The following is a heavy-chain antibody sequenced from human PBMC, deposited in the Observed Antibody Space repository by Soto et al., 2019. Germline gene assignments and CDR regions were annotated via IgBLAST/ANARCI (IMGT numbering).Heavy chain of an antibody. J-gene: IGHJ4*02. CDR3: VRAVYDYLTGYQHYFVS. CDR1: GFMFSAYW. Sequence: GGSLRLSCVASGFMFSAYWMNWVRRAPGRGLEWMANISPDESEKYYVGSVKGRFSISRDNAQNSLYLEMNSLRSEDTATYYWVRAVYDYLTGYQHYFVSWGQGTPVTVSS. CDR2: ISPDESEK. D-gene: IGHD3-9*01. V-gene: IGHV3-7*03.